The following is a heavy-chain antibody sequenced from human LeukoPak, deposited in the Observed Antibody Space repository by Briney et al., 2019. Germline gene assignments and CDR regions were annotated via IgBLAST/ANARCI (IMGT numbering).Heavy chain of an antibody. Sequence: PSETLPLTCTVSDGSIGGYFWNWIRQPAGKGLEWIGRIYTSGSTNYSPSLKSRVTMSVDTSKNQFSLKLSSVTAADTAVYYCACHSGWSGPSEWGQGTLVTVSS. V-gene: IGHV4-4*07. CDR3: ACHSGWSGPSE. J-gene: IGHJ4*02. D-gene: IGHD6-19*01. CDR1: DGSIGGYF. CDR2: IYTSGST.